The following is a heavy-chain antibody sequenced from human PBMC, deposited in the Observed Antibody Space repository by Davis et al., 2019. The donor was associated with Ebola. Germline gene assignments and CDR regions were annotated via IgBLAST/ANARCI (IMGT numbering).Heavy chain of an antibody. V-gene: IGHV1-2*02. CDR1: RTAHN. D-gene: IGHD1-1*01. Sequence: ASVKVSCKTSRTAHNIHWLRQAPGQGLECVGWIHPNSGVTKYAQKFQGRVTMTRDTSIATVYMELRRLRSDDTAIYYCAMSVEAPATPNFDYWGQGTLVTVSS. CDR2: IHPNSGVT. J-gene: IGHJ4*02. CDR3: AMSVEAPATPNFDY.